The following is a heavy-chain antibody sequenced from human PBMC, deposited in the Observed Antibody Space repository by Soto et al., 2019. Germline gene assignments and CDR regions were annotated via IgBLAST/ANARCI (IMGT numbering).Heavy chain of an antibody. CDR3: ARDRDLLWFGVIDY. CDR2: IWYDGSNK. J-gene: IGHJ4*02. Sequence: GGSLRLSCAASGFTFSSYGMHWVRQAPGKGLEWVAVIWYDGSNKYYADSVKGRFTISRDNSKNTLYLQMNSLRAEDTAVYYCARDRDLLWFGVIDYWGQGTLVTVSS. CDR1: GFTFSSYG. D-gene: IGHD3-10*01. V-gene: IGHV3-33*01.